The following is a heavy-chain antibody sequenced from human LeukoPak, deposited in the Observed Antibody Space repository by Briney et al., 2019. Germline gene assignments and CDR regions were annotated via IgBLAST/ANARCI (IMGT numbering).Heavy chain of an antibody. V-gene: IGHV3-21*01. D-gene: IGHD2/OR15-2a*01. CDR3: ARGRPHSNDY. CDR1: GYTFTNYN. J-gene: IGHJ4*02. Sequence: TTGGSLRLSCAASGYTFTNYNMYWVRQAPGKGLEWVSSISSTSNYIYYADSVKGRFSISRDNAKNTLYLQMNSLRVEDTAVYYCARGRPHSNDYWGQGTLVAVSS. CDR2: ISSTSNYI.